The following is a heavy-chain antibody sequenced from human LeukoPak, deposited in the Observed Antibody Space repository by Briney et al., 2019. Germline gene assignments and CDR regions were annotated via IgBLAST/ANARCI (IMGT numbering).Heavy chain of an antibody. CDR1: GFTFNTFA. V-gene: IGHV3-30-3*01. CDR2: TSYDETNK. CDR3: ARALPPLDY. J-gene: IGHJ4*02. Sequence: PGGSLRLSCAASGFTFNTFAMHWVRQAPGKGLEWVALTSYDETNKKYADSVKGRYTISRDNSKNTLYLQMNSLRVEDTAVYYCARALPPLDYWGQGTLVTVSS.